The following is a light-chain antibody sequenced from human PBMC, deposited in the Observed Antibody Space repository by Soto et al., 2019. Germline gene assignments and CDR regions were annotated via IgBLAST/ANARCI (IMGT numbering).Light chain of an antibody. Sequence: QSVLTQPPSASGTPGQGVTISCSGSTSNIGSNYVYWYQQLPGTAPKLLIYRNNQRPSGVPDRFSGSKSGTSASLAISGLRSDDEADYFCATWVDSLNGFYVCGTGTKVTVL. CDR3: ATWVDSLNGFYV. J-gene: IGLJ1*01. CDR2: RNN. V-gene: IGLV1-47*01. CDR1: TSNIGSNY.